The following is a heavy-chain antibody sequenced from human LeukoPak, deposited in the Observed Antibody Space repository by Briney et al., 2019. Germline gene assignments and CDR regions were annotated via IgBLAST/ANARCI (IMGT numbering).Heavy chain of an antibody. CDR2: SSGYNDDT. D-gene: IGHD2-21*01. CDR1: GYTFSNFG. J-gene: IGHJ3*02. CDR3: AKDFYNCGGRWYDCFDI. Sequence: ASVKVSCKASGYTFSNFGISWVRQAPGQWLEWMGWSSGYNDDTHYAQKFQGRVTMTTDTSTNTAYMDLRSLRSDDTAIYYCAKDFYNCGGRWYDCFDIWGQGTMVTVSS. V-gene: IGHV1-18*01.